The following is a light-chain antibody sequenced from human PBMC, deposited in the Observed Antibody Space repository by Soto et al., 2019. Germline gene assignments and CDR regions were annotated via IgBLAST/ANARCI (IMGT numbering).Light chain of an antibody. CDR1: SSVVGSYNL. Sequence: QSVLTQPASGSGSPGQSITISYTGTSSVVGSYNLVSWYQQHPGKAPKLMIYEGSKRPSGVSNRFSGSKSGNTASLTISGLQAEDEADYYCCSYAGSSTFVFGTGTKVTVL. CDR2: EGS. V-gene: IGLV2-23*03. CDR3: CSYAGSSTFV. J-gene: IGLJ1*01.